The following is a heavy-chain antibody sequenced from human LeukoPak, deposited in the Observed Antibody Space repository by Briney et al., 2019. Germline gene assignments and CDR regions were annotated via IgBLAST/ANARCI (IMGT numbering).Heavy chain of an antibody. J-gene: IGHJ4*02. CDR1: GGSFSGYY. CDR2: INHSGST. V-gene: IGHV4-34*01. CDR3: ARESHPSGWYGDD. D-gene: IGHD6-19*01. Sequence: SETLSLTCAVYGGSFSGYYWSWIRQPPGKGLEWIGEINHSGSTNYNPSLKSRVTISVDTSKNQFSLKLSSVTAADTAVYYCARESHPSGWYGDDWGQGTLVTVSS.